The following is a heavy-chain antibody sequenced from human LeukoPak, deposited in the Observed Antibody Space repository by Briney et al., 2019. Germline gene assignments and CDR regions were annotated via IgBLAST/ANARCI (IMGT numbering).Heavy chain of an antibody. V-gene: IGHV3-74*01. Sequence: GGSLRLTCATSGFTFSTSWMHWVRQAPGKGLVWVSRINTDGNTRDYADSVKGRFTISRDNAKNTLYLQMNSLRADDTAVYYCVRDMGYYDKVWGQGTLVTVSS. CDR3: VRDMGYYDKV. J-gene: IGHJ4*02. CDR1: GFTFSTSW. D-gene: IGHD3-22*01. CDR2: INTDGNTR.